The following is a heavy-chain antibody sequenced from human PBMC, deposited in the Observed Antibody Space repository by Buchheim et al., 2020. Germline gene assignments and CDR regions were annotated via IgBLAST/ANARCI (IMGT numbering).Heavy chain of an antibody. CDR2: VNPDGGSP. CDR1: GYTFTSYY. J-gene: IGHJ4*02. CDR3: ARVASYSSSWYYFDY. Sequence: QVQLVQSGAEVKKPGASVKVSCKASGYTFTSYYMHWVRQAPGQGLEWMGIVNPDGGSPRYAQKFQGSITMTRDTSTTTVNMELNSLRSDDTAVYYCARVASYSSSWYYFDYWGQGT. D-gene: IGHD6-13*01. V-gene: IGHV1-46*03.